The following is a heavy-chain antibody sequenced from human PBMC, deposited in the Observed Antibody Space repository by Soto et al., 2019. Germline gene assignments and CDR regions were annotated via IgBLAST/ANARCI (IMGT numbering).Heavy chain of an antibody. CDR1: ELSLSTSGVG. D-gene: IGHD3-10*01. CDR2: IYWDDDK. V-gene: IGHV2-5*02. Sequence: QITLKESGPPLVEPTQTLTLTCTFSELSLSTSGVGVGWIRQPPGKALEWLALIYWDDDKRYSPSLKSRLTITTVTSNTQVVLPMTNMDPVDTATYFCVHSHVLRSFGFDSWGQGTLVTVPS. CDR3: VHSHVLRSFGFDS. J-gene: IGHJ4*02.